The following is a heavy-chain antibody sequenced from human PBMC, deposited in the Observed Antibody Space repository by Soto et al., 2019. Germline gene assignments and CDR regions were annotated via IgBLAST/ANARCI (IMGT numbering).Heavy chain of an antibody. Sequence: QVTLKESGPTLVKPTQTLTLTCTVSGLSLRTTGVGVGWVRQPPGKALEWLALLYWADDQRYSPSLRSRLPIAKDISEKQVVLTMTNMDTVDTATYYCVQSRCGGDCLEIYSSHAYNGLDVCGQGTTVTVSS. CDR1: GLSLRTTGVG. V-gene: IGHV2-5*02. J-gene: IGHJ6*02. D-gene: IGHD2-21*02. CDR2: LYWADDQ. CDR3: VQSRCGGDCLEIYSSHAYNGLDV.